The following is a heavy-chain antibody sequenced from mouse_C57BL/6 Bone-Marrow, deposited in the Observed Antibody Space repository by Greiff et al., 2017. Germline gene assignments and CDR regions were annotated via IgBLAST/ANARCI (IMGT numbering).Heavy chain of an antibody. V-gene: IGHV1-39*01. Sequence: VHVKQPGPELVKPGASVKISCKASGYSFTDYNMNWVKQSNGKSLEWIGVINPNYGTTSYNQKFKGKATLTVDQSSSTAYMQLNSLTSEDSAVYYCAREEDIYYDPAWFAYWGQGTLVTVSA. D-gene: IGHD2-4*01. J-gene: IGHJ3*01. CDR2: INPNYGTT. CDR1: GYSFTDYN. CDR3: AREEDIYYDPAWFAY.